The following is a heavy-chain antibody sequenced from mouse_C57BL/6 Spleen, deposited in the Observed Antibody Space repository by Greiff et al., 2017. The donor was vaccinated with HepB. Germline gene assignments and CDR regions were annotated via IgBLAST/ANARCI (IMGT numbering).Heavy chain of an antibody. Sequence: QVQLQQPGAELVMPGASVKLSCKASGYTFTSYWMHWVKQRPGQGLEWIGEIDPSDSYTNYNQKFKGKSTLTVDKSSSTAYMQLSSLTSEDSAVYYCARSEVDSSGYVGAMDYWGQGTSVTVSS. CDR2: IDPSDSYT. D-gene: IGHD3-2*02. J-gene: IGHJ4*01. CDR3: ARSEVDSSGYVGAMDY. V-gene: IGHV1-69*01. CDR1: GYTFTSYW.